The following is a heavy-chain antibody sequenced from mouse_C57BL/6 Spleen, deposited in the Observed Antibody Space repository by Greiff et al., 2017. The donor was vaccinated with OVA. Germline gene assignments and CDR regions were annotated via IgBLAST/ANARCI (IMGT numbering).Heavy chain of an antibody. V-gene: IGHV1-52*01. J-gene: IGHJ3*01. D-gene: IGHD2-4*01. CDR2: IDPSDSET. Sequence: VQLKQPGAELVRPGSSVKLSCKASGYTFTSYWMHWVKQRPIQGLEWIGNIDPSDSETHYNQKFKDKATLTVDKSSSTAYMQLSSLTSEDSAVDYCAREWGDDYDAWFAYWGQGTLVTVSA. CDR1: GYTFTSYW. CDR3: AREWGDDYDAWFAY.